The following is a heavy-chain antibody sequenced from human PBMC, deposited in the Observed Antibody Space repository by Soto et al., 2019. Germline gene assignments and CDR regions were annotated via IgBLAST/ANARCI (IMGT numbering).Heavy chain of an antibody. V-gene: IGHV4-39*01. Sequence: PSETLSLTCTVSGDSIRGGGFYWTWIRQHPRKGLEWIGYIYYSGSTYYNPSLKSRVTISVDTPKNQFSLELSSVTAADTAVYSCARHPGYCSGSNCYGYYTMDVWGQGTPVTVS. J-gene: IGHJ6*02. CDR3: ARHPGYCSGSNCYGYYTMDV. CDR2: IYYSGST. CDR1: GDSIRGGGFY. D-gene: IGHD2-2*01.